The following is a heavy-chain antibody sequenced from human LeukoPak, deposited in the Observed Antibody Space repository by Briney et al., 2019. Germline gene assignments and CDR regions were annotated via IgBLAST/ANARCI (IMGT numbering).Heavy chain of an antibody. Sequence: GGSLRLSCAASGDTFSGSAIHWVRQASGKGLEWVGRIRSRANSYATAYSESMKGRFTISRDDSKNATYLQMNGLKTEDTAVYFCTSRTSSGDLLFDYWGQGTLVTVSS. CDR3: TSRTSSGDLLFDY. CDR2: IRSRANSYAT. V-gene: IGHV3-73*01. D-gene: IGHD2-21*01. J-gene: IGHJ4*02. CDR1: GDTFSGSA.